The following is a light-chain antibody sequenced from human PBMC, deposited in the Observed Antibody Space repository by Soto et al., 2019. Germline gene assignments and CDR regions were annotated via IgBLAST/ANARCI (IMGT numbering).Light chain of an antibody. CDR2: WAS. V-gene: IGKV4-1*01. J-gene: IGKJ1*01. Sequence: DIVMTQSPDSLGVSLGERATINCKSSQSLLHSSNNRNYLAWYQQKPGQPPKLLIYWASTRQSGVPDRFSASGSGTDFTLTISSLQAEDVAVYYCQQYSSMSPWTFGQGTKVEIK. CDR3: QQYSSMSPWT. CDR1: QSLLHSSNNRNY.